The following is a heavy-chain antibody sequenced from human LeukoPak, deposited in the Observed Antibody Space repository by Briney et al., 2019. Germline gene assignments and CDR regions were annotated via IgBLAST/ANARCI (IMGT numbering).Heavy chain of an antibody. CDR1: GGSISSSSYY. V-gene: IGHV4-39*07. Sequence: XETLSLTCTVSGGSISSSSYYWGWIRQPPGEGLEWIGSIYYSGNTYYNPSLKSRVTISVDTSKNQFSLKLSSVTAADTAVYYCARDDTPYGSGSYSDWGQGTLVSVSS. CDR2: IYYSGNT. J-gene: IGHJ4*02. CDR3: ARDDTPYGSGSYSD. D-gene: IGHD3-10*01.